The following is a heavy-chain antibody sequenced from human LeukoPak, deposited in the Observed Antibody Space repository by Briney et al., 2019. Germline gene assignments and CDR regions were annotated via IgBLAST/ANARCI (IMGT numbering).Heavy chain of an antibody. Sequence: SETLSLTCAVYGGSFSGYYWSWVRQPPGKGLEWIGEINHSGSTNYNPSLKSRVTISVDTSKNQFSLKLSSVTAADTAVYYCARALYNWNYYYYYYMDVWGKGTTVTVSS. CDR1: GGSFSGYY. D-gene: IGHD1-20*01. CDR3: ARALYNWNYYYYYYMDV. J-gene: IGHJ6*03. V-gene: IGHV4-34*01. CDR2: INHSGST.